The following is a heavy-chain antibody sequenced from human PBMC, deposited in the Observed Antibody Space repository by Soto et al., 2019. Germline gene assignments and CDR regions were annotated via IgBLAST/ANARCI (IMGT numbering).Heavy chain of an antibody. CDR1: GYTFTNYW. D-gene: IGHD2-15*01. CDR2: VFPGDSET. CDR3: ARRKLHCVGGSCYGTNYLDY. V-gene: IGHV5-51*01. Sequence: PGESLKISCQVSGYTFTNYWVAWVRQMPGKGLEWMGIVFPGDSETRYSPSFQGQVTFSADQSTSTAFLKWNSLRASDTAVYYCARRKLHCVGGSCYGTNYLDYWGQGTKGTGSS. J-gene: IGHJ4*02.